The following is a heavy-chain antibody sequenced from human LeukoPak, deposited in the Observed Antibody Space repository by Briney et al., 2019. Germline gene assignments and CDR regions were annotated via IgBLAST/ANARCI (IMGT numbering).Heavy chain of an antibody. CDR1: GYSFTDYY. D-gene: IGHD5-24*01. Sequence: GASVKVSCTASGYSFTDYYMYWVRQAPGQGLEWMGIINPSDGSRTYAQKFQGRVTMTRDTSTSTVYMELGSLRSEDTAVYYCANSRDGYNYARFDYWGQGTLVTVST. CDR3: ANSRDGYNYARFDY. J-gene: IGHJ4*02. CDR2: INPSDGSR. V-gene: IGHV1-46*01.